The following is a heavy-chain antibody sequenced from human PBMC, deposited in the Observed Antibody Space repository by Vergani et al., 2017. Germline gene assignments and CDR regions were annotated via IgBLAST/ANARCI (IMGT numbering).Heavy chain of an antibody. CDR1: GGSISSYY. CDR2: IYYSGST. V-gene: IGHV4-59*05. D-gene: IGHD6-6*01. J-gene: IGHJ3*02. Sequence: QVQLQESGPGLVKPSQTLSLTCTVSGGSISSYYWSWIRQPPGKGLEWIGSIYYSGSTYYNPSLKSRVTISVDTSKNQFSLKLSSVTAADTAVYYCARTIKRIFSIAARPVGAFDIWGQGTMVTVSS. CDR3: ARTIKRIFSIAARPVGAFDI.